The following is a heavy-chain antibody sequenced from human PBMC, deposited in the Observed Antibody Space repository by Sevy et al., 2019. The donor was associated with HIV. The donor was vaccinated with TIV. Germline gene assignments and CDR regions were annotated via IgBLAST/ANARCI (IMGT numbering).Heavy chain of an antibody. CDR2: IKQDGSEK. D-gene: IGHD2-2*02. V-gene: IGHV3-7*01. Sequence: GGSLRLSCAASGFTFSSYWMSWVRQAPGKGLEWVANIKQDGSEKYYVDSVKGRFTISRDNAKISLYLQMNSLRAEDTAVYYCARESCSSTSCYIGWPYYFDYWGQGTLVTVSS. CDR1: GFTFSSYW. J-gene: IGHJ4*02. CDR3: ARESCSSTSCYIGWPYYFDY.